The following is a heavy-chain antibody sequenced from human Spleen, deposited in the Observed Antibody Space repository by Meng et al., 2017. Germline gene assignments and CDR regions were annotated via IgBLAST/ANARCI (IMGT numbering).Heavy chain of an antibody. J-gene: IGHJ4*02. CDR3: AVLEGG. CDR2: INPNGGGT. CDR1: GYNFIGYW. V-gene: IGHV1-2*02. Sequence: QVQPVQSGASVKRPGASVRVSCKASGYNFIGYWLYWVRQAPGQGLEWIGXINPNGGGTNYAQKYLGRVTVTRDMSTSTVYMDMSSLTDDDTAVYYCAVLEGGWGQGTLVTVSS. D-gene: IGHD1-1*01.